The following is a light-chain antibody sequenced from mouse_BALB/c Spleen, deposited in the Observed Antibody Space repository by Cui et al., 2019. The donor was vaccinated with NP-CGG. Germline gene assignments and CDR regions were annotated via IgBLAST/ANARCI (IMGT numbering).Light chain of an antibody. CDR1: TGAVTTSNY. V-gene: IGLV1*01. CDR2: GTN. Sequence: QAVLTQASALTTSPGETVKLPCRSSTGAVTTSNYANWVQEKPDHLFTGLIGGTNNRAPGVPARFSGSLIGDKAALTITGAKTEDEAIYFCALWYSNHWMFGGGTKLTVL. CDR3: ALWYSNHWM. J-gene: IGLJ1*01.